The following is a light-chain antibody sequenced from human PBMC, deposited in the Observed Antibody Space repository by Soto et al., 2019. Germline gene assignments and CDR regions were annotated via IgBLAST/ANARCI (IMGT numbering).Light chain of an antibody. CDR2: EVS. V-gene: IGLV2-14*01. CDR1: GSDFGDYDY. CDR3: SSFTSSQAYV. J-gene: IGLJ1*01. Sequence: QSALTQPASVSGSPGESITISCTGTGSDFGDYDYVSWYQHHPGKAPKLMIYEVSNRPSGVSNRFSGSKSGNTASLTISGRQAEDEADYFCSSFTSSQAYVFGTETKVTVL.